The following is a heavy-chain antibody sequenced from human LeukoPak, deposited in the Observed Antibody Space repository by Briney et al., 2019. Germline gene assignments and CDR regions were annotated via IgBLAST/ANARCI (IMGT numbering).Heavy chain of an antibody. Sequence: GGSLRLSCAASGFTFSGYWMHWVRQAPGKGLVWVSRINNDGSSIDYADSVKGRFTISRDNAKNTLYVQMNSLRAEDTAVYYCARRDYSTSPGGGTDWYFDLWGRGTLVSVSS. CDR2: INNDGSSI. D-gene: IGHD6-6*01. V-gene: IGHV3-74*01. J-gene: IGHJ2*01. CDR3: ARRDYSTSPGGGTDWYFDL. CDR1: GFTFSGYW.